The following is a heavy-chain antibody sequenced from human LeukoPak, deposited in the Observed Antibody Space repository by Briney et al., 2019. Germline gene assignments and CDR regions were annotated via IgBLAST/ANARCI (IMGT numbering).Heavy chain of an antibody. D-gene: IGHD1-26*01. V-gene: IGHV3-21*01. CDR2: ISSSSSYI. Sequence: GGSLRLSCAASGFTFSTYSMNWVRQAPGKGLGWVSSISSSSSYIYYADSVKGRFTISRDNAKKSVYLQMNSLRAEDTAVYHCARAYSERYGLGCYYMDVWGKGTTVTISS. J-gene: IGHJ6*03. CDR1: GFTFSTYS. CDR3: ARAYSERYGLGCYYMDV.